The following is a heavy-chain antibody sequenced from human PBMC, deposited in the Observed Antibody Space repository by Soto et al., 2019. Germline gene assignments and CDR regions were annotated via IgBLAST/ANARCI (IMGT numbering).Heavy chain of an antibody. Sequence: GWSLRLSCAASVFTFISYSMNWVRQAPGKGLEWVSSISSSSSYIYYADSVKGRFTISRDNAKNSLYLQMNSLRAEDTAVYYCARDLYSSSSFFDPWGQGTLVTVSS. CDR3: ARDLYSSSSFFDP. CDR1: VFTFISYS. CDR2: ISSSSSYI. V-gene: IGHV3-21*01. J-gene: IGHJ5*02. D-gene: IGHD6-6*01.